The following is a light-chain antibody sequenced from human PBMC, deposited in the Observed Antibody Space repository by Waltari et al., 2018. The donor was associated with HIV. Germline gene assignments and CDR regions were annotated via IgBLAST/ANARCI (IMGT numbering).Light chain of an antibody. CDR2: KAS. V-gene: IGKV1-5*03. CDR1: QSISTW. CDR3: QQYHSYPYT. Sequence: DIQMTQSPSTLSASVGDRVTITCRASQSISTWLAWYQQKPGKAPKVLIYKASTLECGAPSSFSGSGSGTEFTRTISSLHPDDFATYYCQQYHSYPYTFGQGTHLEIK. J-gene: IGKJ2*01.